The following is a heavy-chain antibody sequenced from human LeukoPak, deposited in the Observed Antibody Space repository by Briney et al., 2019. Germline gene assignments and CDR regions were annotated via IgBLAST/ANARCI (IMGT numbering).Heavy chain of an antibody. J-gene: IGHJ4*02. CDR3: ARINWNDVGSKEDSFDY. V-gene: IGHV4-39*01. CDR1: GGSISSSSYY. D-gene: IGHD1-1*01. CDR2: IYYSGST. Sequence: PSETLSLTCTVSGGSISSSSYYWGWIRQPPGKGLEWIGSIYYSGSTYYNPSLKSRVTISVDTSKNQFSLKLSSVTAADTAVYYCARINWNDVGSKEDSFDYWGQGTLVTVSS.